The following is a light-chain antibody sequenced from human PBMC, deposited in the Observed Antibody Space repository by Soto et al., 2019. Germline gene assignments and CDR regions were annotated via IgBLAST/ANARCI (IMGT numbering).Light chain of an antibody. J-gene: IGKJ1*01. CDR1: QSVSSN. V-gene: IGKV3-15*01. CDR3: QQYNNWPPRT. Sequence: EIVMTQSPATLSVSPGERATLSCRASQSVSSNLAWYQQKPGQAPRLLIYGASTRATGIPARFSGSGSGTEFTLTISSLQSEDSAVYYCQQYNNWPPRTFGQGT. CDR2: GAS.